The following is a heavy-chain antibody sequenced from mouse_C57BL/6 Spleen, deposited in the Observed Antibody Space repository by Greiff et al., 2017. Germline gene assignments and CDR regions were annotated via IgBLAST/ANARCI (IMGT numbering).Heavy chain of an antibody. J-gene: IGHJ3*01. Sequence: QVHVKQSGAELVKPGASVELSCKASGYTFTEYTIHWVKQRSGQGLEWIGWFYPGSGSIKYNEKFKDKATLTADKSSSTVYMELSRLTSEDSAVYFCARHEENSSGFAYWGQGTLVTVSA. CDR2: FYPGSGSI. V-gene: IGHV1-62-2*01. D-gene: IGHD3-1*01. CDR1: GYTFTEYT. CDR3: ARHEENSSGFAY.